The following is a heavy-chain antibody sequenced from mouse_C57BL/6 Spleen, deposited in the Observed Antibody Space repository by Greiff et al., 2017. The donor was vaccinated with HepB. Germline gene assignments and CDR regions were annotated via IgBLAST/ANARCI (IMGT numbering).Heavy chain of an antibody. V-gene: IGHV3-8*01. CDR1: GYSITSDY. CDR3: ARSSYDYGGYFDV. CDR2: ISYSGST. Sequence: VQLKQSGPGLAKPSQTLSLTCSVTGYSITSDYWNWIRKFPGNKLEYMGYISYSGSTYYNPSLKSRISITRDTSKNQYYLQLNSVTTEDTATYYCARSSYDYGGYFDVWGTGTTVTVSS. D-gene: IGHD2-4*01. J-gene: IGHJ1*03.